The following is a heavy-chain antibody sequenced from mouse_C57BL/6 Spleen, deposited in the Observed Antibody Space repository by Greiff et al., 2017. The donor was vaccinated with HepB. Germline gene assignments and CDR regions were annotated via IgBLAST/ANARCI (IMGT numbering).Heavy chain of an antibody. V-gene: IGHV1-15*01. J-gene: IGHJ2*01. CDR2: IDPETGGT. Sequence: QVQLKESGAELVRPGASVTLSCKASGYTFTDYEMHWVKQTPVHGLEWIGAIDPETGGTAYNQKFKGKAILTADKSSSTAYMELRSLTSEDSAVYYCTRDSSWLYFDYWGQGTTLTVSS. CDR3: TRDSSWLYFDY. CDR1: GYTFTDYE. D-gene: IGHD1-1*01.